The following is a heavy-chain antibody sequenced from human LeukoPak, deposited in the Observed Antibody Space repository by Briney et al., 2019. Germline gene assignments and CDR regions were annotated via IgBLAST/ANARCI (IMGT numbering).Heavy chain of an antibody. Sequence: GGSLRLSCAASGFTISSYEMNWVRQGQGQGLGWVSFISSSGSTISYANSVKGRFTISRDNANNYLYLLMNSLRAAAPAVYYFARDLWAVPAAILYNWFDPWGQGTLVTVSS. D-gene: IGHD2-2*02. CDR1: GFTISSYE. J-gene: IGHJ5*02. CDR2: ISSSGSTI. V-gene: IGHV3-48*03. CDR3: ARDLWAVPAAILYNWFDP.